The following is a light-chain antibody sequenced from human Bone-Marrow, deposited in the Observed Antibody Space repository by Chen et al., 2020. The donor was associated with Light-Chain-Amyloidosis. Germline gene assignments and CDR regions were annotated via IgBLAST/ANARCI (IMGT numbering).Light chain of an antibody. CDR2: KAS. J-gene: IGKJ1*01. CDR3: QQFINYS. V-gene: IGKV1-5*03. CDR1: QSISSW. Sequence: DIQMTQSPSTLSASVGDRVTITCRASQSISSWLAWYQQKPGKAPKLLIYKASTLESGVPSRFSGSGSGTDSTLTISSLQPNDFAAYYCQQFINYSFGQGTKVVIK.